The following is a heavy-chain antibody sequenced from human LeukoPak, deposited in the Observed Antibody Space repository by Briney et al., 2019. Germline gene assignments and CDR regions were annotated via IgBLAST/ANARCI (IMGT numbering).Heavy chain of an antibody. D-gene: IGHD6-13*01. CDR1: GFTFSSYG. V-gene: IGHV3-30*02. Sequence: QPGGSLRLSCAASGFTFSSYGMHWVRQAPGKGLEWVAFIRYDGSNKYYADSVKGRFTISRDNSKNTLYLQMNGLRAEDTAVYYCAKDLSSSWYRGPKYYMDVWGKGTTVTVSS. CDR3: AKDLSSSWYRGPKYYMDV. CDR2: IRYDGSNK. J-gene: IGHJ6*03.